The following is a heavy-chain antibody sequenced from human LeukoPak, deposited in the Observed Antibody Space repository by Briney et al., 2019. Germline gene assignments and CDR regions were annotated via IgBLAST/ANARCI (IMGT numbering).Heavy chain of an antibody. CDR3: ARGDASGYPDY. D-gene: IGHD3-22*01. J-gene: IGHJ4*02. V-gene: IGHV4-4*02. CDR2: IYQGGRT. CDR1: GDSMNSSNW. Sequence: PSGTLSLTCAVSGDSMNSSNWWSWVRQSPGKGLEWIGEIYQGGRTNYKSSLKSRVSISVDKSRNQLSLKPTSVTAADTAVYYCARGDASGYPDYWGQGTLVTVSS.